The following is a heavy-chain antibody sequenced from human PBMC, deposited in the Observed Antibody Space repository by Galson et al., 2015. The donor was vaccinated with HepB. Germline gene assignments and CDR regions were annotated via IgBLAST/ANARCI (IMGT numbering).Heavy chain of an antibody. CDR2: INPSGGST. CDR3: ARDLNPSGYDTYFDY. V-gene: IGHV1-46*01. D-gene: IGHD5-12*01. Sequence: SVKVSCKASGYTFTSYYMHWVRQAPGQGLEWMGIINPSGGSTSYAQRFQGRVTMTRDTSTSTVYMELSSLRSEDTAVYYCARDLNPSGYDTYFDYWGQGTLVTVSS. CDR1: GYTFTSYY. J-gene: IGHJ4*02.